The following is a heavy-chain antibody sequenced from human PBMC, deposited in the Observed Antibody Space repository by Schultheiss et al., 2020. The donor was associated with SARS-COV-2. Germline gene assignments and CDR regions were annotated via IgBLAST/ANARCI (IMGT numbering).Heavy chain of an antibody. J-gene: IGHJ6*02. Sequence: SQTLSLTCAISGDSVSSNSAAWNWIRQSPSRGLEWLGRTYYRSKWYNDYAVSVKSRITINPDTSKSQFSLQLTSVTPEDTAVYYCARGYCSSTSCYSYADGMDVWGQGTTVTVSS. D-gene: IGHD2-2*01. CDR2: TYYRSKWYN. V-gene: IGHV6-1*01. CDR3: ARGYCSSTSCYSYADGMDV. CDR1: GDSVSSNSAA.